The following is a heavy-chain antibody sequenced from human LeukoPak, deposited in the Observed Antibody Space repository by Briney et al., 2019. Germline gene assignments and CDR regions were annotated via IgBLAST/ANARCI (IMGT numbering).Heavy chain of an antibody. J-gene: IGHJ4*02. Sequence: ASVKVSCKASGYTFTSYYMHWVRQAPGQGLEWMGIINPNSGGTNYAQKFQGRVTMTRDTSISTAYMELSRLRSDDTAVYYCARVGEMATTYDYWGQGTLVTVSS. D-gene: IGHD5-24*01. CDR3: ARVGEMATTYDY. V-gene: IGHV1-2*02. CDR1: GYTFTSYY. CDR2: INPNSGGT.